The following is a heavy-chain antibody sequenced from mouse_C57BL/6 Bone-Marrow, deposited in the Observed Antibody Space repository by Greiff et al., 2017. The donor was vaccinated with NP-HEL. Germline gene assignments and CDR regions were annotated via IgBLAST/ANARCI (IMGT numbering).Heavy chain of an antibody. CDR1: GFTFSSYA. V-gene: IGHV5-4*01. CDR2: ISDGGSYT. D-gene: IGHD4-1*01. J-gene: IGHJ2*01. Sequence: EVHLVESGGGLVKPGGSLKLSCAASGFTFSSYAMSWVRQTPEKRLEWVATISDGGSYTYYPDNVKGRFTISRDNAKNNLYLQMSHLKSEDTAMYYCARDGTGPDYWGQGTTLTVSS. CDR3: ARDGTGPDY.